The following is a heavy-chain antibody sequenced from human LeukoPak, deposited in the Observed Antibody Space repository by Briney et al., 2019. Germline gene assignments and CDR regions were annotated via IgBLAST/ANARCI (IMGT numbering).Heavy chain of an antibody. CDR3: ARGRTYPRNPNNNWFDP. J-gene: IGHJ5*02. D-gene: IGHD1-14*01. CDR2: ISPTGGST. Sequence: ASVKVSCKAFGYTFTNNWMHWVRQAPGQGPEWMGLISPTGGSTAYAQKFQGRVTLTRDMSTSTDYLELSSLRSEDTAVYYCARGRTYPRNPNNNWFDPWGQGTLVTVSS. CDR1: GYTFTNNW. V-gene: IGHV1-46*01.